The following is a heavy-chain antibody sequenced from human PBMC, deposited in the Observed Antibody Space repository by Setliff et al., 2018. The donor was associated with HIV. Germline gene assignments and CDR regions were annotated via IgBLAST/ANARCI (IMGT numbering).Heavy chain of an antibody. J-gene: IGHJ4*02. D-gene: IGHD3-9*01. V-gene: IGHV3-23*01. CDR1: GFIFSSYA. CDR2: ISGSGSNT. Sequence: GSLRLSCAASGFIFSSYAMSWVRQAPGKGLEWVAAISGSGSNTYYADSVKGRFTVSRDSSKSALYLHMTSLRAEDTAIYYCAKERGRLRYFDWLSTFDYWGQGKLVTVS. CDR3: AKERGRLRYFDWLSTFDY.